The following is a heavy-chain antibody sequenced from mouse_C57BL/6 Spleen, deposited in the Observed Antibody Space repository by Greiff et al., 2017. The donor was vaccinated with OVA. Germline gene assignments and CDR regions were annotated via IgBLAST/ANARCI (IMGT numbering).Heavy chain of an antibody. CDR1: GFTFSSYA. D-gene: IGHD1-1*01. V-gene: IGHV5S21*01. Sequence: EVKLVESGEGLVKPGGSLKLSCAASGFTFSSYAMSWVRQTPEKRLEWVAYISSGGDYIYYADTVKGRFTSSRDNARDTLYLQMSSLKSEDTAMYYCTRGDYYGSSSRYFDVWGTGTTVTVSS. CDR3: TRGDYYGSSSRYFDV. CDR2: ISSGGDYI. J-gene: IGHJ1*03.